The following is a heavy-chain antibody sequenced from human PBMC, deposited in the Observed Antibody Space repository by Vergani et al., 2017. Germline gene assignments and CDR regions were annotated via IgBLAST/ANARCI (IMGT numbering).Heavy chain of an antibody. CDR3: ARERRGDSRPYYYYYYMDV. CDR2: IIPIFGTA. J-gene: IGHJ6*03. Sequence: QVQLVQSGAEVKKPGASVKVSCKASGYTFTGYYMHWVRQAPGQGLEWMGGIIPIFGTANYAQKFQGRVTITADKSTSTAYMELSSLRSEDTAVYYCARERRGDSRPYYYYYYMDVWGKGTTVTVSS. D-gene: IGHD6-13*01. CDR1: GYTFTGYY. V-gene: IGHV1-69*06.